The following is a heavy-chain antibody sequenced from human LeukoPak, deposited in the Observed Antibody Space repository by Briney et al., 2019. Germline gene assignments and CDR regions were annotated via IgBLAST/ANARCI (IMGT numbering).Heavy chain of an antibody. J-gene: IGHJ4*02. CDR3: ARGVYIAAAQYGY. CDR1: GGSISSYY. V-gene: IGHV4-59*01. D-gene: IGHD6-13*01. CDR2: IYYSGTT. Sequence: SETLSLTCTVSGGSISSYYWSWNRQPQGKGLEWIGYIYYSGTTNYNPSLKGRATISVDTSKNQFSLKLSSVTAADTAVYYCARGVYIAAAQYGYWGQGTLVTVSS.